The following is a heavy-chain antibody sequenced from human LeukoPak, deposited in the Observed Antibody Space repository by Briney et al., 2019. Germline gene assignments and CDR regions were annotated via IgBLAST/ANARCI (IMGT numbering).Heavy chain of an antibody. CDR2: INPNSGDT. J-gene: IGHJ4*02. CDR3: ARDYCSSTSCLFDY. Sequence: XXPGQGXXXXXXINPNSGDTNYAQKFQGRVTMTRDTSISTAYMELSRLRSDDTAVYYCARDYCSSTSCLFDYWGQGTLVTVSS. V-gene: IGHV1-2*06. D-gene: IGHD2-2*01.